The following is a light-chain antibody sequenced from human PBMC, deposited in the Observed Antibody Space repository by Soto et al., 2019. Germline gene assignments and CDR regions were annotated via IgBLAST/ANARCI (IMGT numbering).Light chain of an antibody. J-gene: IGKJ2*01. V-gene: IGKV1-9*01. Sequence: DIQMTQSPSSLSASVGDRVTITCRASQSISSYLNWYQQKPGKAPKLLIYAASTLQGGVPSRFSGSGSGTEFTLTISSLQPEDSATYSCRQLNSYPYTFGQGTKVDIK. CDR1: QSISSY. CDR3: RQLNSYPYT. CDR2: AAS.